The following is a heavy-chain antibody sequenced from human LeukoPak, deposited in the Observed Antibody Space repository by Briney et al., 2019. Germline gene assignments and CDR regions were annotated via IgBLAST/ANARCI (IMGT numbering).Heavy chain of an antibody. D-gene: IGHD6-13*01. CDR2: IYYDGST. V-gene: IGHV4-39*07. CDR3: ARGLAAPGFSSPFDY. CDR1: GGSISSSNYY. Sequence: SETLSLTCTVSGGSISSSNYYWGWIRQPPGKGLAWVGSIYYDGSTYYNPSLKSRVTISVDTSKNQFSLKLNSVTAADTAVYYCARGLAAPGFSSPFDYWGQGTLVTVSS. J-gene: IGHJ4*02.